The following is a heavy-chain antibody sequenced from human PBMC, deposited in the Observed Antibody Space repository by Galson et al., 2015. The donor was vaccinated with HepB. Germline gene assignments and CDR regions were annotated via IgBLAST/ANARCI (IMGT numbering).Heavy chain of an antibody. CDR1: GGTFSSYA. V-gene: IGHV1-69*05. CDR2: IIPIFGTA. Sequence: SVKVSCKASGGTFSSYAISWVRQAPGQGLEWMGGIIPIFGTANYAQKLQGRVTMTTDTSTSTAYMELRSLRSDDTAVYYCARVESYYYYMDAWGKGTTVTVSS. CDR3: ARVESYYYYMDA. J-gene: IGHJ6*03. D-gene: IGHD5-24*01.